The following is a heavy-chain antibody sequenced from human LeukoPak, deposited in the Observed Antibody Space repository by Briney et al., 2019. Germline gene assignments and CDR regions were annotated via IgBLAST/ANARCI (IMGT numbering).Heavy chain of an antibody. V-gene: IGHV6-1*01. CDR3: VRHSMDGSGTYYDY. J-gene: IGHJ4*02. D-gene: IGHD3-10*01. Sequence: SQTLSLTCAISGDSVSSNSATWNWIRQSPSRGLEWLGRAYYRSKWYNDYAVSVESRVTINPDTSKNQFSLQLNSVTPEDTAVYYCVRHSMDGSGTYYDYWGQGTLVTVSS. CDR2: AYYRSKWYN. CDR1: GDSVSSNSAT.